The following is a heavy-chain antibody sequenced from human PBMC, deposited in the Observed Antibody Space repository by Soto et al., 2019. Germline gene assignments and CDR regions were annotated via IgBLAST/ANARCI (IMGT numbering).Heavy chain of an antibody. Sequence: SETLSLTCTVSGGSITSSSYYWGWIRQPPGKGLEWIGSIYYSGSTYYNPSLKSRVTISVDTSKNQFSLKLSSVTAADAAVYYCATQEVGGTYVYTFDPWGQGTLVTVSS. D-gene: IGHD1-26*01. CDR1: GGSITSSSYY. CDR3: ATQEVGGTYVYTFDP. CDR2: IYYSGST. V-gene: IGHV4-39*01. J-gene: IGHJ5*02.